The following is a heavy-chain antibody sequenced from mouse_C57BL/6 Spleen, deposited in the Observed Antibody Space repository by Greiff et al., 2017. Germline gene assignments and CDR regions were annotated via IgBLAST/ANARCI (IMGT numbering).Heavy chain of an antibody. V-gene: IGHV1-50*01. J-gene: IGHJ4*01. CDR2: IDPSDSYT. CDR1: GYTFTSYW. Sequence: QVQLQQPGAELVKPGASVKLSCKASGYTFTSYWMQWVKQRPGQGLEWIGEIDPSDSYTNYNQKFKGKATLTVDTSSSTAYMQLSSLTSEDSAVYYCARRQALGAMGDWGQGASVTVSS. CDR3: ARRQALGAMGD.